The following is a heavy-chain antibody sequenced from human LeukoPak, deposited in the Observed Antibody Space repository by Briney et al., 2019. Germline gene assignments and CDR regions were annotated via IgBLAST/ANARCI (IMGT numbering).Heavy chain of an antibody. Sequence: GGSLRLSCAASGFTVSSNYMSWVRQAPGKGLEWVSVIYSGGSTYYADSVKGRFTISRDNSKNTLYLQMNSLRAEDTAMYYCASVGVVDWFDPWGQGTLVTVSS. D-gene: IGHD2-21*01. CDR3: ASVGVVDWFDP. V-gene: IGHV3-66*02. CDR2: IYSGGST. CDR1: GFTVSSNY. J-gene: IGHJ5*02.